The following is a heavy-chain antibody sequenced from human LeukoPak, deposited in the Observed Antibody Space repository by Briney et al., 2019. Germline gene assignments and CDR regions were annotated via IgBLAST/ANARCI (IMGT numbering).Heavy chain of an antibody. V-gene: IGHV1-2*02. CDR2: INPNSGGT. CDR1: GYTFTSYD. J-gene: IGHJ4*02. Sequence: ASVKVSCKASGYTFTSYDINWVRQATGQGLEWMGWINPNSGGTNYAQKFQGRVTMTRDTSISTAYMELSRLRSDDTAVYYCARDVNWNYTPYYFDYWGQGTLVTVSS. D-gene: IGHD1-7*01. CDR3: ARDVNWNYTPYYFDY.